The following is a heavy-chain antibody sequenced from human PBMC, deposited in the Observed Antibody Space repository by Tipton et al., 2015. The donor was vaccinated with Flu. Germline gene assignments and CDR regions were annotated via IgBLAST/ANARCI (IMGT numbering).Heavy chain of an antibody. D-gene: IGHD6-13*01. CDR1: GFTFSSYD. V-gene: IGHV3-13*01. J-gene: IGHJ6*02. Sequence: SLRLSCAASGFTFSSYDMHWARQATGKGLEWVSAIGSAGDTYYLDSVKGRFTITRDNAKNSLYLQMNSLRVGDTAVYYCARGPLPDSNWYNGMDVWGQGTTVTVSS. CDR3: ARGPLPDSNWYNGMDV. CDR2: IGSAGDT.